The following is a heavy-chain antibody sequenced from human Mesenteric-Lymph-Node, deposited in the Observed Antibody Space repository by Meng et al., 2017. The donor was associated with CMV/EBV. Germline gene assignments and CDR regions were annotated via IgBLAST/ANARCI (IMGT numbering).Heavy chain of an antibody. J-gene: IGHJ4*02. CDR1: GFTFSSHA. V-gene: IGHV3-23*01. D-gene: IGHD3-10*01. CDR2: ISGRGDST. Sequence: GGSLRLSCAASGFTFSSHAMTWVRQASGKGLEWVAAISGRGDSTYYADSVKGRFTISRDNSKSTLFLQMNSLTAEDTAVYYCAIACGSGTCYDYWGQGTLVTVSS. CDR3: AIACGSGTCYDY.